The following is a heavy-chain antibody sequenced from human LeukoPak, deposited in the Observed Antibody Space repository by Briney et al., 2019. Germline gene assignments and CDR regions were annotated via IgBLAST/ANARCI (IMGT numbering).Heavy chain of an antibody. D-gene: IGHD3-3*01. J-gene: IGHJ5*02. Sequence: SETLSLTCTVSGGSISSGDYYWSWIRQPPGKGLEWIGYIYHSGSTYYNPSLKSRVTISVDRSKNQFSLKLSSVTAADTAVYYCARGSYDFWSGYSPGWFDPWGQGTLVTVSS. CDR1: GGSISSGDYY. V-gene: IGHV4-30-2*01. CDR2: IYHSGST. CDR3: ARGSYDFWSGYSPGWFDP.